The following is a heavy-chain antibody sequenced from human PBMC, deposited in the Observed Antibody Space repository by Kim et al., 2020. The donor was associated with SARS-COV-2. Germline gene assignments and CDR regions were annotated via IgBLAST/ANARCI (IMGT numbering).Heavy chain of an antibody. CDR3: AKGDGGLKWGLLWLYYFDY. CDR2: ISYDGSNK. Sequence: GGSLRLSCAASGFTFSSYGMYWVRQAPGKGLEWVAVISYDGSNKYYADSVKGQFTISRDNSKNTLYLQMNSLRAEDTAVYYCAKGDGGLKWGLLWLYYFDYWGQGTLVTVSS. V-gene: IGHV3-30*18. J-gene: IGHJ4*03. D-gene: IGHD1-26*01. CDR1: GFTFSSYG.